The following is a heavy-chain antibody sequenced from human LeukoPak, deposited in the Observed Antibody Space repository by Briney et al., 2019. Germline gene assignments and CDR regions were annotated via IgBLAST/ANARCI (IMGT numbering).Heavy chain of an antibody. CDR2: ISYDGSNK. Sequence: GGSLRLSCAASGFTFSSYAMHWVRQAPGKGLEWVAVISYDGSNKYYADSVKGRFTISRHNSKNTLYLQMNSLRAEDTAVYYCARGPCPSSTSCYGAEYFQHWGQGTLVTVSS. CDR1: GFTFSSYA. V-gene: IGHV3-30-3*01. D-gene: IGHD2-2*01. J-gene: IGHJ1*01. CDR3: ARGPCPSSTSCYGAEYFQH.